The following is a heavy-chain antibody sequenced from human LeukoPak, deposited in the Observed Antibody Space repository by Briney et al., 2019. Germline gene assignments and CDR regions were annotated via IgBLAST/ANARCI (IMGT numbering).Heavy chain of an antibody. D-gene: IGHD3-10*01. CDR1: GLTFSTYT. J-gene: IGHJ4*01. CDR3: AKAEIGADGAGFLSEY. CDR2: LSRYPGIT. Sequence: GGPLTFSCAASGLTFSTYTLSWVRQAPGKGLGWVSPLSRYPGITYYADFVKGRFTVSRDNSRNTLFLQINSLRAEDTAVYYCAKAEIGADGAGFLSEYWGHGTLVTVSS. V-gene: IGHV3-23*01.